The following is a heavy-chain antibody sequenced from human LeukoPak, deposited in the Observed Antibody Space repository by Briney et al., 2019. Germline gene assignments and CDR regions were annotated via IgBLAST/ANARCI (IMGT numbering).Heavy chain of an antibody. CDR1: GFTFSSYG. J-gene: IGHJ6*02. CDR3: ARDRELGIDHYGMDV. Sequence: GGSLRLSCAASGFTFSSYGMHWVRQAPGKGLEWVAFIRYDGSNKYYADSVKGRFTISRDNSKNTLYLQINSLRAEDTAVYYCARDRELGIDHYGMDVWGQGTTVTVSS. V-gene: IGHV3-30*02. D-gene: IGHD7-27*01. CDR2: IRYDGSNK.